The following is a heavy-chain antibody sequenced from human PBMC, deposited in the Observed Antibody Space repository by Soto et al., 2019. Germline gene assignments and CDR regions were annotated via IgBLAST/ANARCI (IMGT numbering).Heavy chain of an antibody. Sequence: SETLSLTCTVSGCSISSGFYYWSWIRQHPGKGLEWIGYIYYSGSTYYNPSLKSRVTISVDTSKNQFSLKLSSVTAADTAVYYCARDHSGPTGTTGFSYHYYGMDVWGQGTTVTVSS. D-gene: IGHD1-7*01. CDR1: GCSISSGFYY. V-gene: IGHV4-31*03. CDR2: IYYSGST. J-gene: IGHJ6*02. CDR3: ARDHSGPTGTTGFSYHYYGMDV.